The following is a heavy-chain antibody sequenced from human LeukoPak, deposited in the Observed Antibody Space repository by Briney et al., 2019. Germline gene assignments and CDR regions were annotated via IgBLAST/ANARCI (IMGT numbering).Heavy chain of an antibody. CDR3: AKPQYQLLSGAFDI. V-gene: IGHV3-23*01. CDR1: GFTFSSYG. Sequence: GGCLRLSCAASGFTFSSYGMSWVRQAPGKGLEWVSVISGSGGSTYYADSVKGRFTISRDNSKNTLYLQMNSLRAEDTAVYYCAKPQYQLLSGAFDIWGQGTMVTVSS. CDR2: ISGSGGST. J-gene: IGHJ3*02. D-gene: IGHD2-2*01.